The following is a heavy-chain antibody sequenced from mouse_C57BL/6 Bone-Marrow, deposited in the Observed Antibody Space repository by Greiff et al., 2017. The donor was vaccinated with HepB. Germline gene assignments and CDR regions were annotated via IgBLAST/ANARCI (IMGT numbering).Heavy chain of an antibody. Sequence: VQLQQPGAELVKPGASVKLSCKASGYTFTSYWMHWVKQRPGRGLEWIGRSDPNSGGTKYNEKFKSKATLTVDKPSSTAYMQLSSLTSEDAAVYYCAREGPYGPVGYGGQGTTLTVTA. CDR3: AREGPYGPVGY. J-gene: IGHJ2*01. CDR1: GYTFTSYW. V-gene: IGHV1-72*01. D-gene: IGHD1-1*02. CDR2: SDPNSGGT.